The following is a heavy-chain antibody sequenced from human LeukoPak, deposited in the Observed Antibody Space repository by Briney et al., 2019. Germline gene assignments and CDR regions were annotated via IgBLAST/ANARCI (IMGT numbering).Heavy chain of an antibody. D-gene: IGHD3-10*01. V-gene: IGHV3-7*01. CDR2: IKYDGSEI. CDR3: ARPSYNSGSYYDY. J-gene: IGHJ4*02. CDR1: GFTFSDGW. Sequence: PGGSLRLSCAASGFTFSDGWMNWVRQAPGKGLEWVVNIKYDGSEIFYVDSVKGRFIISRDNAKNSLYLQMDSLRDEDTAVYYCARPSYNSGSYYDYWGQGTLVTVSS.